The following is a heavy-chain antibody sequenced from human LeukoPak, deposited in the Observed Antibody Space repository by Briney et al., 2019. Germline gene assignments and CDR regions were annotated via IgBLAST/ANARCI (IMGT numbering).Heavy chain of an antibody. J-gene: IGHJ6*03. D-gene: IGHD3/OR15-3a*01. CDR3: ARDPGMIFGVVTPYYMDV. CDR2: IWYDGSNK. Sequence: GGSLRLSCAASGFTFSSYGMHWVRQAPGKGLEWVAVIWYDGSNKYYADSVKGRFTISRDNSKNTLYLQMNSLRAEDTAVYYCARDPGMIFGVVTPYYMDVWGKGTTVTVSS. V-gene: IGHV3-33*01. CDR1: GFTFSSYG.